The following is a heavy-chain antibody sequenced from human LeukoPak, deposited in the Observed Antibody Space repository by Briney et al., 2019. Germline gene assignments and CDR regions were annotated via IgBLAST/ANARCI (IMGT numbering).Heavy chain of an antibody. D-gene: IGHD3-10*01. J-gene: IGHJ3*02. CDR2: IYYSGST. CDR1: GASITNYY. V-gene: IGHV4-59*01. CDR3: ARDRGYLDGFDI. Sequence: SETLSLTCTVSGASITNYYWSWLRQPPGKGLEWIGYIYYSGSTNYNPSLNSRVTISIDKSKNQFSLKLNSVTAADTAVYYCARDRGYLDGFDIWGQGTMVTVSS.